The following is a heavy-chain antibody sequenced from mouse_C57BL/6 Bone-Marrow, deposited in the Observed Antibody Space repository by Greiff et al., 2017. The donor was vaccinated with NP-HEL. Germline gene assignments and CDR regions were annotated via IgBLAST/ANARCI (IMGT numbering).Heavy chain of an antibody. Sequence: VQLQQSGPELVKPGASVKLSCKASGYTFTSYDINWVKQRPGQGLEWIGWIYPRDGSTKYNEKFKGKATLTVDTSSSTAYMELHSLTSEDSAVYFCARKTIITTVVATPFAYGGQGTLVTVSA. CDR3: ARKTIITTVVATPFAY. CDR2: IYPRDGST. D-gene: IGHD1-1*01. CDR1: GYTFTSYD. J-gene: IGHJ3*01. V-gene: IGHV1-85*01.